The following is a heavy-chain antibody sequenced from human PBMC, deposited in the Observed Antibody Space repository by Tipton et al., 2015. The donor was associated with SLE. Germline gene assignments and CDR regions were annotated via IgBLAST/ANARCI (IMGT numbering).Heavy chain of an antibody. V-gene: IGHV1-69*15. Sequence: QSGAEVKKPGSSVKVSCKASGGTFSNYAISWVRQAPGQGLEWMGRIIPIFGTANYAQKFQGRVTITADESTSTAYMELSSLRSEDTAVYYCARAGDSSGYYTPYYYYYGMDVWGQGTTVTVSS. CDR2: IIPIFGTA. D-gene: IGHD3-22*01. CDR3: ARAGDSSGYYTPYYYYYGMDV. J-gene: IGHJ6*02. CDR1: GGTFSNYA.